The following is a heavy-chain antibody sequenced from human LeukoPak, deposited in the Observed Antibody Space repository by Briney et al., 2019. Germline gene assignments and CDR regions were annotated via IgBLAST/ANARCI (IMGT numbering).Heavy chain of an antibody. Sequence: SETLSLTCTVSGGSINSYYWSWIRQPPGQGLEWIGYSGNTIYNPSLKSRVTISVDTSKNQFSLNLSSVTPADSAVYYCARVSSGSYLFFDYWGQGTLVTVSS. CDR3: ARVSSGSYLFFDY. V-gene: IGHV4-59*01. J-gene: IGHJ4*02. CDR2: SGNT. D-gene: IGHD1-26*01. CDR1: GGSINSYY.